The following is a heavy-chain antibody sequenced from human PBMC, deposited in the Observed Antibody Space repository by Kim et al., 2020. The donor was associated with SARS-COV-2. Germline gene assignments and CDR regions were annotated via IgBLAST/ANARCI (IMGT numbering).Heavy chain of an antibody. J-gene: IGHJ6*02. CDR2: IYTSGST. CDR1: GGSISSYY. V-gene: IGHV4-4*07. Sequence: SETLSLTCTVSGGSISSYYWSWIRQPAGKGLEWIGRIYTSGSTNYNPSLKSRVTMSVDTSKNQFSLKLSSVTAADTAVYYCARDRSSYDYYGMDVWGQGTTVTVSS. CDR3: ARDRSSYDYYGMDV. D-gene: IGHD6-13*01.